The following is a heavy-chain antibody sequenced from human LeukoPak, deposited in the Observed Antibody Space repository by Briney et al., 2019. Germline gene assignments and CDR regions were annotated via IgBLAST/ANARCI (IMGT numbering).Heavy chain of an antibody. Sequence: SEILSLTCTVSGGSISSYYWSWIRQPPGKGLEWIGYIYTSGSTNYNPFLKSRVTISVDTSKNQFSLKLSSVTAADTAVYYCARLGHYDSSGHYPYYFDYWGQGTLVTVSS. CDR2: IYTSGST. D-gene: IGHD3-22*01. J-gene: IGHJ4*02. CDR3: ARLGHYDSSGHYPYYFDY. V-gene: IGHV4-4*09. CDR1: GGSISSYY.